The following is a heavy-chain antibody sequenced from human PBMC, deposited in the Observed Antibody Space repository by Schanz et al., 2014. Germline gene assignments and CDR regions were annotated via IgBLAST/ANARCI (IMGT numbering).Heavy chain of an antibody. J-gene: IGHJ5*02. V-gene: IGHV1-2*04. CDR2: INPNSGTT. CDR1: GYTFTGYY. D-gene: IGHD6-25*01. CDR3: ARGQRRTIGRPFGP. Sequence: QVQLVQSGAEMKKPGASVKVSCKASGYTFTGYYMHWVRQAPGQGLEWMGWINPNSGTTNYAQKFQGWVTMTRDTSISTAYMELSRLKSDDTAVYYCARGQRRTIGRPFGPWGQGTLXTVSS.